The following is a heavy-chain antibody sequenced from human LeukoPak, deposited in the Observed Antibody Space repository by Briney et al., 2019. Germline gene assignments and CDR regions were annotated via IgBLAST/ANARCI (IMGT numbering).Heavy chain of an antibody. CDR2: INPYSTNT. CDR3: ARRPAVTGALPDY. D-gene: IGHD6-19*01. CDR1: GYTFTSYD. J-gene: IGHJ4*02. V-gene: IGHV1-8*02. Sequence: ASVKVSCKASGYTFTSYDINWVRQATGQGLEWMGWINPYSTNTGYARKFQGRVTITWDTSISTAYMELASLRSEDTAVYYCARRPAVTGALPDYWGQGTRVTVSS.